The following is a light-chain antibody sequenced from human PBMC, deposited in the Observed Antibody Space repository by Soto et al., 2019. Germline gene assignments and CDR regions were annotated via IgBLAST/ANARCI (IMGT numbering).Light chain of an antibody. J-gene: IGKJ4*01. CDR1: QSVSGN. CDR2: GAS. CDR3: QQDNKWPLT. V-gene: IGKV3-15*01. Sequence: EIVMTQSPVTLSVSPGERATLSCRASQSVSGNLAWYQQKPGQAPRLLIYGASPRATGIPARFSGSGSGTEFTLTISLLQSEDFAVYYCQQDNKWPLTVGGGTKVELK.